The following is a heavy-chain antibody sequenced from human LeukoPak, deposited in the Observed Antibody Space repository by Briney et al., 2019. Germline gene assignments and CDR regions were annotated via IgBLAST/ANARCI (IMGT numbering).Heavy chain of an antibody. CDR3: ARQGRGSYRRDFDY. D-gene: IGHD1-26*01. CDR2: IDPSDSHI. CDR1: GYSFTSNW. V-gene: IGHV5-10-1*01. Sequence: GESLKVSCNGSGYSFTSNWISWVRQMPGKGLEWMGRIDPSDSHINYSPSFQGHVTISVDKSISTAYLQWSSLRASDTAMYYCARQGRGSYRRDFDYWGQGTLVTVSS. J-gene: IGHJ4*02.